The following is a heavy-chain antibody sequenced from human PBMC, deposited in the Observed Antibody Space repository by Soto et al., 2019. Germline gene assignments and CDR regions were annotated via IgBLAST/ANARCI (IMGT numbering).Heavy chain of an antibody. Sequence: GGSLRLSCAASGFTFSSYSMNWVRQAPGKGLEWVSSISSSSSYIYYADSVKGRFTISRDNAKNSLYLQMNSLRAEDTAVYYCARDRSPGTYFDYWGQGTLVTVSS. D-gene: IGHD1-1*01. J-gene: IGHJ4*02. CDR3: ARDRSPGTYFDY. CDR2: ISSSSSYI. V-gene: IGHV3-21*01. CDR1: GFTFSSYS.